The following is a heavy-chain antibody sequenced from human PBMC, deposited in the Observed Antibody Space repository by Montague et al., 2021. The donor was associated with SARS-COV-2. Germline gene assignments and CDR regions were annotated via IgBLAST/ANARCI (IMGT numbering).Heavy chain of an antibody. CDR1: GFSLSTSGMC. J-gene: IGHJ4*02. CDR2: IDWDDDK. CDR3: ARSYYDILTGYYMAFDY. V-gene: IGHV2-70*01. Sequence: PALVKPTQTLTLTCTFSGFSLSTSGMCVSWIRQPPGKALEWLALIDWDDDKYYSTSLKTRLTISKDTSKNQVVLTMINMDPVDTATYYCARSYYDILTGYYMAFDYWGQGTLVTVSS. D-gene: IGHD3-9*01.